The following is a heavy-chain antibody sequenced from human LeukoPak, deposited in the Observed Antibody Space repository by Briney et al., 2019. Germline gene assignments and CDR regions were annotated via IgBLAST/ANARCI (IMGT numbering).Heavy chain of an antibody. V-gene: IGHV3-23*01. J-gene: IGHJ1*01. CDR3: ARDGSGYSYGYQYEYFQH. D-gene: IGHD5-18*01. CDR2: ISVNGNT. CDR1: GFTLSSYA. Sequence: GGSLRLSCAASGFTLSSYAMSWVRQGPGKGLEWVSAISVNGNTYHADSVKGRFTISRDNAKNTLYLQMNSLRAEDTAVYYCARDGSGYSYGYQYEYFQHWGQGTLVTVSS.